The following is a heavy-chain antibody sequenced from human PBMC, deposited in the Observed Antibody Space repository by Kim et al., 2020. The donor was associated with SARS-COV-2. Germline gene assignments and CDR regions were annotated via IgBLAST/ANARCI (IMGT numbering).Heavy chain of an antibody. J-gene: IGHJ4*02. CDR2: IYPGDSDT. Sequence: GESLKISCRASGYSFTGRWIGWVRQMPGKGLEWMGIIYPGDSDTRYSPSFQGQVTISADKSISTAYLQWSSLKASDSGIYYCARRAGWDFDSSGYSIDYWGQGTLVTVSS. D-gene: IGHD3-22*01. V-gene: IGHV5-51*01. CDR3: ARRAGWDFDSSGYSIDY. CDR1: GYSFTGRW.